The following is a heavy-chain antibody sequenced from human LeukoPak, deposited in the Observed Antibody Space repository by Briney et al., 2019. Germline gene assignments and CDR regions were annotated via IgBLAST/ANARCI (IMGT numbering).Heavy chain of an antibody. Sequence: SETLSLTCAVYGGSFSGYYWSWIRQPPGKGLEWIGEINHSGSTNYNPSLKSRVTISVDTSKNQFSLKLSSVTAADTAVYYCARGRDWDIVVVPAAHEFDYWGQGILVTVSS. CDR1: GGSFSGYY. J-gene: IGHJ4*02. D-gene: IGHD2-2*01. CDR3: ARGRDWDIVVVPAAHEFDY. CDR2: INHSGST. V-gene: IGHV4-34*01.